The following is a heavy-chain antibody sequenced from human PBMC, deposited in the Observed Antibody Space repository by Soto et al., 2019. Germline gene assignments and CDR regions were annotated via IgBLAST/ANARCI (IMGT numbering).Heavy chain of an antibody. CDR1: GGSFSAYY. V-gene: IGHV4-34*01. Sequence: QVQLQQWGAGLLKPSETLSLTCAVSGGSFSAYYWSWIRQPPGKGLEWIGEINHSGSTNYNPSLQSXXTXSXATSKNQFSLKLSSVTAADTAVYYCTRGRGSHTFDYWGQGTLVTVSS. CDR2: INHSGST. D-gene: IGHD5-12*01. CDR3: TRGRGSHTFDY. J-gene: IGHJ4*02.